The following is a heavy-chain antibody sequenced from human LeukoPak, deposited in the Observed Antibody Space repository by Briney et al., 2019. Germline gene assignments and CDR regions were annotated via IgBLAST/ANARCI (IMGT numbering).Heavy chain of an antibody. Sequence: SVKVSCKASGGTFSSYAFSWVRQAPGQGLEWMGRIIPIFGTADYAQKFQGRITITTDESTSTAYMELSSLRSEDTAVYYCARDRPGMGFNYWGQGTLVTVSS. D-gene: IGHD3-16*01. V-gene: IGHV1-69*05. J-gene: IGHJ4*02. CDR2: IIPIFGTA. CDR1: GGTFSSYA. CDR3: ARDRPGMGFNY.